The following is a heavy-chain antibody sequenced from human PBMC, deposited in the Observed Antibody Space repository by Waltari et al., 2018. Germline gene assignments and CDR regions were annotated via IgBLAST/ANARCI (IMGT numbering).Heavy chain of an antibody. D-gene: IGHD3-3*01. J-gene: IGHJ4*02. CDR2: INPNSGGT. CDR1: GYTFTGYY. V-gene: IGHV1-2*06. Sequence: QVQLVQSGAEVKKPGASVKVSCKASGYTFTGYYMHWVRQAPGQGLEWMGRINPNSGGTNYAQKFQGRVNMTRETSISTAYMEPSRLRSDDTAVYYCARAYYDFWRGNISPPNFDYWGQGTLVTVSS. CDR3: ARAYYDFWRGNISPPNFDY.